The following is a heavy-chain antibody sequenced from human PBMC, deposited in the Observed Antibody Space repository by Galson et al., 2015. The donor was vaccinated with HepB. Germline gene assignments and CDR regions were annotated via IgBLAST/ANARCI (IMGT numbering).Heavy chain of an antibody. J-gene: IGHJ3*02. CDR1: GFTFDDYA. Sequence: SLRLSCAASGFTFDDYAMHWVRQAPGKGLEWVSGISWNSGSIGYADSVKGRFTISRDNAKNSLYLQMNSLRAEDTALYYCAKAAYDSSGYYEDAFDIWGQGTMVTVSS. V-gene: IGHV3-9*01. CDR2: ISWNSGSI. D-gene: IGHD3-22*01. CDR3: AKAAYDSSGYYEDAFDI.